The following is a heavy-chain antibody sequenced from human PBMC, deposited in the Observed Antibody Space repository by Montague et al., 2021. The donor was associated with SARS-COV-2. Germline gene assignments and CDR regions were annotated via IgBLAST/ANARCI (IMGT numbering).Heavy chain of an antibody. D-gene: IGHD3-10*01. J-gene: IGHJ4*02. Sequence: SLRLSCAASGFTVSSNYMSWVRQAPGKGLEWVSVIYSGGSTYYADSVKGRFTISRHNSKNTLYLQMNSLRAEDTAVYYCAGSNWSSGSYYQLVYWGQGTLVTVSS. CDR3: AGSNWSSGSYYQLVY. CDR1: GFTVSSNY. CDR2: IYSGGST. V-gene: IGHV3-53*04.